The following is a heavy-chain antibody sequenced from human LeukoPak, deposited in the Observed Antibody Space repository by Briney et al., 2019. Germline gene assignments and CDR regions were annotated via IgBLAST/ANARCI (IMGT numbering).Heavy chain of an antibody. CDR2: ISYDGSDK. V-gene: IGHV3-30*18. Sequence: GGSLRLSCAASGFTFSSYGMHWVRQAPGKGPEWVAVISYDGSDKYSADSVKGRFTIYRNNSKNTLYLQMNSLRAEDIAVYYCAKNAHYQGYSYGGIDYWGQGTLVTVSS. D-gene: IGHD5-18*01. CDR1: GFTFSSYG. CDR3: AKNAHYQGYSYGGIDY. J-gene: IGHJ4*02.